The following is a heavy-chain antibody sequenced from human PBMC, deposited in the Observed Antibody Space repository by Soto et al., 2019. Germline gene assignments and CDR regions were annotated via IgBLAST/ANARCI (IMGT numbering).Heavy chain of an antibody. V-gene: IGHV3-30*03. CDR1: GFTFSNYE. Sequence: GGSLRLSCAASGFTFSNYEMHWVRQAPGKGLEWVAVISYDGSNTYYADSVKGRFTISRDNSKNTLYLQMNSLRAEDTAVYYCAARIFGVVTPSDYWGQGTLVTVSS. CDR2: ISYDGSNT. J-gene: IGHJ4*02. D-gene: IGHD3-3*01. CDR3: AARIFGVVTPSDY.